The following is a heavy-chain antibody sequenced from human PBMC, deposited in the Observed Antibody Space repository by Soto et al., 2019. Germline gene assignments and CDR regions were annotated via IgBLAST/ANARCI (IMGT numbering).Heavy chain of an antibody. D-gene: IGHD5-18*01. CDR2: IYYSGST. J-gene: IGHJ4*02. Sequence: SETLSLTCTVSGGSISSGGYCWSWIRQHPXKGLEWIGYIYYSGSTYYNPSLKSRVTISVDTSKNQFSLKLSSVTAADTAVYYCARVHASHSYGIGNQFDYWGPGTLATVSS. V-gene: IGHV4-31*03. CDR3: ARVHASHSYGIGNQFDY. CDR1: GGSISSGGYC.